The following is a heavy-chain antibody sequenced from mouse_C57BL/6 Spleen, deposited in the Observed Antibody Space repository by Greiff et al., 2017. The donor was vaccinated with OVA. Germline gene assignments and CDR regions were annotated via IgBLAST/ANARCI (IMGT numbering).Heavy chain of an antibody. D-gene: IGHD1-1*01. CDR3: GYGSSLDAMDD. CDR2: IYPGSGST. V-gene: IGHV1-55*01. Sequence: VQLQQPGAELVKPGASVKMSCKASGYTFTSYWITWVKQRPGQGLEWIGDIYPGSGSTNYNEKFKRKATLTVDTSSSTAYLQLSRLTSEDDEVDYSGYGSSLDAMDDWGKGTSVT. J-gene: IGHJ4*01. CDR1: GYTFTSYW.